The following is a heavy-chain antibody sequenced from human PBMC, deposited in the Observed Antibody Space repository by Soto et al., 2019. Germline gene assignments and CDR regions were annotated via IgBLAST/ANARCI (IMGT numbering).Heavy chain of an antibody. V-gene: IGHV3-74*01. CDR2: INSDGSST. CDR3: ARGESNYGMDV. J-gene: IGHJ6*02. Sequence: GGSLRLSCAASGFTFSSYWMHWVRQPPGKGLVWVSRINSDGSSTSYADSVKGRFTISRDNAKNTLYLQMNSLRAEDTAVYYCARGESNYGMDVWGQGTTVTVSS. CDR1: GFTFSSYW.